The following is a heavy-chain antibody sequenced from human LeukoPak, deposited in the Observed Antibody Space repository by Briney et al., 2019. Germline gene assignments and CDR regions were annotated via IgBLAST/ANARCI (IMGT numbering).Heavy chain of an antibody. CDR3: ARAIVGAHPPDY. CDR1: GGTFSSYV. CDR2: IIPIFGTA. J-gene: IGHJ4*02. V-gene: IGHV1-69*06. Sequence: ASVKVSCKASGGTFSSYVISWVRHASGQGLKWMRDIIPIFGTANYAQKFQGRVTITADKSTSTAYMELSSLRSEDTAVYYCARAIVGAHPPDYWGQGTLVTVSS. D-gene: IGHD1-26*01.